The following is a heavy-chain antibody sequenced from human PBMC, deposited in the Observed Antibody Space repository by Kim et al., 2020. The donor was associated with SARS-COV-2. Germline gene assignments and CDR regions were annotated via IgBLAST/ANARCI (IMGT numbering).Heavy chain of an antibody. CDR2: ISWDGGST. Sequence: GGSLRLSCAASGFTFDDYTMHWVRQAPGKGLEWVSLISWDGGSTYYADSVKGRFTISRDNSKNSLYLQMNSLRTEDTALYYCAKDIRFGELPDYWGQGTLVTVSS. D-gene: IGHD3-10*01. CDR1: GFTFDDYT. V-gene: IGHV3-43*01. J-gene: IGHJ4*02. CDR3: AKDIRFGELPDY.